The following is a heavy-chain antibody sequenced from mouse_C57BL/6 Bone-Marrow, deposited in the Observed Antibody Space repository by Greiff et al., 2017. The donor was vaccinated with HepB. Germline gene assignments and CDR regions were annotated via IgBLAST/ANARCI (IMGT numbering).Heavy chain of an antibody. D-gene: IGHD2-12*01. J-gene: IGHJ4*01. Sequence: VQGVESGPGLVQPSQSLSITCTVSGFSLTSYGLHWVRQSPGKGLEWLGVIWSGGSTDYNAAFISRLSISKDNSKSQVFFKRNSLQADDTAIYYCARNSDYSLYYAMDYWGQGTAVTVSS. CDR2: IWSGGST. V-gene: IGHV2-2*01. CDR1: GFSLTSYG. CDR3: ARNSDYSLYYAMDY.